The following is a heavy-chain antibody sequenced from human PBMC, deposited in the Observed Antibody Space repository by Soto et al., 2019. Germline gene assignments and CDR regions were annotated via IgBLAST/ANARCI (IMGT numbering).Heavy chain of an antibody. Sequence: QVQLVQSGAEVKKPGASVKVSCKASGYTFTGYDINWVRQATGQGLEYLGWMNPNSGNTGYVQKFQGRVTMTRDTSISTAYMELSSLRSEDTAVYFCARGVKYGAYSRWFDPWGQGTLVTVSS. CDR3: ARGVKYGAYSRWFDP. J-gene: IGHJ5*02. V-gene: IGHV1-8*01. CDR1: GYTFTGYD. D-gene: IGHD4-17*01. CDR2: MNPNSGNT.